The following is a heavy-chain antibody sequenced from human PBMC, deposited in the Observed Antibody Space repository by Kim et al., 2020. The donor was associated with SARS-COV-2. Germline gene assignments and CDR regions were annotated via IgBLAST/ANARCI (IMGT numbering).Heavy chain of an antibody. Sequence: NPPLKSRVTISVDTAKHQFSLKLSSVTAADTAVYYCATTNGGWYPTWFDPWGQGTLVTVSS. J-gene: IGHJ5*02. V-gene: IGHV4-39*01. CDR3: ATTNGGWYPTWFDP. D-gene: IGHD6-19*01.